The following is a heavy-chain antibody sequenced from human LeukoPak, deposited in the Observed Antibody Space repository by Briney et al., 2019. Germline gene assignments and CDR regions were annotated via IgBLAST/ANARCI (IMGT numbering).Heavy chain of an antibody. CDR1: GFTFSNAW. J-gene: IGHJ4*02. CDR3: ARDRRVTMVRGAFDY. D-gene: IGHD3-10*01. Sequence: GGSLRLSCAASGFTFSNAWMSWVRQAPGKGLEWVGRIKSKTDAGTTDYAAPVKGRFTISRDNSKNTLYLQMNSLRAEDTAVYYCARDRRVTMVRGAFDYWGQGTLVTVSS. V-gene: IGHV3-15*01. CDR2: IKSKTDAGTT.